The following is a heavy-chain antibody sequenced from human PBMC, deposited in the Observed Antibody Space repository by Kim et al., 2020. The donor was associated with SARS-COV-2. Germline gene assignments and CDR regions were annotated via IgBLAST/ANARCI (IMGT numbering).Heavy chain of an antibody. V-gene: IGHV4-39*01. Sequence: SETLSLTCTLSGGSVSSDSYYWGWIRQPPGKGLEWIGSIYYTGSTYYNPSLKSRVTISGDTSKSQFSVKLSSVTAADTAVYYCARHKRRDGYTIPFLDCWGQGTLVSVSS. D-gene: IGHD3-3*01. CDR3: ARHKRRDGYTIPFLDC. CDR1: GGSVSSDSYY. CDR2: IYYTGST. J-gene: IGHJ4*02.